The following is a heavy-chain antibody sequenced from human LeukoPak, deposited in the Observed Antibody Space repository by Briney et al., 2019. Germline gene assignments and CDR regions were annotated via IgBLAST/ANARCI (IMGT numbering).Heavy chain of an antibody. J-gene: IGHJ6*03. Sequence: SETLSLTCTVSGGSISSSSYYWGWIRQPPGKGLEWIGRINYSGRTYNNPTLRSRVTISVDTSKNQFSLKLSSVTAADTAVYYCARGVIGGPYYYYYMDVWGKGTTVTVSS. V-gene: IGHV4-39*01. CDR2: INYSGRT. CDR3: ARGVIGGPYYYYYMDV. CDR1: GGSISSSSYY. D-gene: IGHD3-16*02.